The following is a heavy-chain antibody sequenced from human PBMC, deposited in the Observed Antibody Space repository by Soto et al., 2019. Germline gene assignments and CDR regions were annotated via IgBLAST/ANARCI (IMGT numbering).Heavy chain of an antibody. CDR1: GYTFTSYG. D-gene: IGHD3-3*01. J-gene: IGHJ5*02. Sequence: VASVKVSCKASGYTFTSYGISWVRQAPGQGLEWMGWISAYNGNTNYAQKLQGRVTMTTDTSTSTAYMELRSLRSDDTAVYYCARAPAVWSGYPLGPWGQGTLVTVSS. CDR2: ISAYNGNT. V-gene: IGHV1-18*04. CDR3: ARAPAVWSGYPLGP.